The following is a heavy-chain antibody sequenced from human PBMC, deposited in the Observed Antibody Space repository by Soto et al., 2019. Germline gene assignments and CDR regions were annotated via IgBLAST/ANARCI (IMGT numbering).Heavy chain of an antibody. J-gene: IGHJ6*02. CDR1: GFTFSSYS. CDR2: ISSSSSTI. V-gene: IGHV3-48*02. D-gene: IGHD6-19*01. CDR3: ARDGLSSGLPRLGMDV. Sequence: HPVGSLRLSCAASGFTFSSYSMNWVRQAPGKGLEWVSYISSSSSTIYYADSVKGRFTISRDNAKNSLYLQMNSLRDEDTAVYYCARDGLSSGLPRLGMDVWGQGTTVTVSS.